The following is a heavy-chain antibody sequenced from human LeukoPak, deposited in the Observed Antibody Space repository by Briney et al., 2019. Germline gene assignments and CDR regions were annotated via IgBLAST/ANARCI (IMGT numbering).Heavy chain of an antibody. J-gene: IGHJ4*02. CDR3: ARSAYCGGDCYSRGYYFDY. CDR2: ISSSSSYI. Sequence: GGSLRLSCAASGFTFSSYSMDWVRQAPGKGLEWVSSISSSSSYIYYADSVKGRFTISRDNAKNSLYLQMNSLRAEDTAVYYCARSAYCGGDCYSRGYYFDYWGQGTLVTVSS. D-gene: IGHD2-21*02. V-gene: IGHV3-21*01. CDR1: GFTFSSYS.